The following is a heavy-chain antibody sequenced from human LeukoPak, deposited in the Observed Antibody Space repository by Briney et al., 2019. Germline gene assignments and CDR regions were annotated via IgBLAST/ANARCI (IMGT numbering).Heavy chain of an antibody. Sequence: SETLSLTCSVSGGSISGYYWSWIRQPPGKGLEWIGSIYYSGSTYYNPSLKSRVTISVDTSKNQFSLKLSSVTAADTAVYYCGRHAEPRRRYNWFDPWGQGTLVTVSS. V-gene: IGHV4-39*01. CDR2: IYYSGST. CDR1: GGSISGYY. CDR3: GRHAEPRRRYNWFDP. J-gene: IGHJ5*02.